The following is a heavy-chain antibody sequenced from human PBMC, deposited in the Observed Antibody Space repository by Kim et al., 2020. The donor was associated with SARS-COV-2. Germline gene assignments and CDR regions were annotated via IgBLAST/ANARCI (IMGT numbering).Heavy chain of an antibody. Sequence: SVKVSCKTSGGAFRTYGITWVRQAPGQGLEWMGGIIPMFGTAIYAQRFQGRVTITADEYTTTVYLELSSLRFEDTAVYYCARGQGGVGYTNYAGHTWGQGTLVTVSS. D-gene: IGHD4-4*01. J-gene: IGHJ5*02. CDR3: ARGQGGVGYTNYAGHT. CDR2: IIPMFGTA. V-gene: IGHV1-69*13. CDR1: GGAFRTYG.